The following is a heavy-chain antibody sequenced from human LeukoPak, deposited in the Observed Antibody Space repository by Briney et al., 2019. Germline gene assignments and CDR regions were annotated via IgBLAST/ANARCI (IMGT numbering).Heavy chain of an antibody. J-gene: IGHJ4*02. D-gene: IGHD3-10*01. CDR3: ARTYGSGTHYFDY. CDR2: ISYDGSNK. V-gene: IGHV3-30-3*01. CDR1: GFTFSSYA. Sequence: GGSLRLSCAASGFTFSSYAMHWVRQAPGKGLEWVAVISYDGSNKYYADSVKGRFTISRDNSKNTLYLQMNSLRAEDTAVYYCARTYGSGTHYFDYWGQGTLVTVSS.